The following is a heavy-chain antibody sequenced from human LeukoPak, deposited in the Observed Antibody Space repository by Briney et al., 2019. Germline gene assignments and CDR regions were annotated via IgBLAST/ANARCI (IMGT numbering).Heavy chain of an antibody. CDR1: GLSFSTAW. V-gene: IGHV3-15*01. D-gene: IGHD1-1*01. CDR2: IKSKSDDGTA. CDR3: ARAYNNDAFDI. J-gene: IGHJ3*02. Sequence: GGPLRLSCAASGLSFSTAWMGWVRQAPGKGLEWVGRIKSKSDDGTAVYTAPVKGRFTISRDDSKDTLYLQMNSLKTEDTAVYYCARAYNNDAFDIWGQGTMVTVSS.